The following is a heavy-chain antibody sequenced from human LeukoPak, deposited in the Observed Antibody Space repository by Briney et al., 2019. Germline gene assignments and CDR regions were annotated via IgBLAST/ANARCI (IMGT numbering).Heavy chain of an antibody. CDR3: AKTPGYGDYSRDV. D-gene: IGHD4-17*01. Sequence: PGGSLRLSCAASGFTFSSYAMNWVRQAPGKGLEWVSTISGSGVNTYFADSVKGRFTISRDNSKNTLYLQMNTLRAEDTAVYYCAKTPGYGDYSRDVWGKGTRVTVSS. CDR1: GFTFSSYA. J-gene: IGHJ6*03. CDR2: ISGSGVNT. V-gene: IGHV3-23*01.